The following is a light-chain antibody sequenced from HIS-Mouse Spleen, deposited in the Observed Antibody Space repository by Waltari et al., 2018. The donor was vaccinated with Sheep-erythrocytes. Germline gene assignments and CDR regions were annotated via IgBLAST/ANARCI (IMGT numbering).Light chain of an antibody. CDR1: SSAVGIYTL. J-gene: IGLJ3*02. CDR2: EGS. CDR3: CSYAGSSTPWV. V-gene: IGLV2-23*01. Sequence: QSALTQPASVSGSPGQSITISCTGPSSAVGIYTLFPWYQQHPGKAPKLMIYEGSKRPSGVSNRFSGSKSGNTASLTISGLQAEDEADYYCCSYAGSSTPWVFGGGTKLTVL.